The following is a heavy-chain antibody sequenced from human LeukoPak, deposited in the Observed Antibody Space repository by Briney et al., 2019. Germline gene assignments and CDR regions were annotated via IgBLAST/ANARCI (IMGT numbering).Heavy chain of an antibody. CDR3: ARAVNDYVWGSYRGYYFDY. CDR1: GGTFSSYA. D-gene: IGHD3-16*02. J-gene: IGHJ4*02. V-gene: IGHV1-69*13. Sequence: ASVKVSCKASGGTFSSYAISWVRQAPGQGLEWMGGIIPIFGTANYAQKFQGGVTITADESTSTAYMELSSLRSEDTAVYYCARAVNDYVWGSYRGYYFDYWGQGTLVTVSS. CDR2: IIPIFGTA.